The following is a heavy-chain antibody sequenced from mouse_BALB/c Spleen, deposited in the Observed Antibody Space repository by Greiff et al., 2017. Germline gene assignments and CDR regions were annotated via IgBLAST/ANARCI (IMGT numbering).Heavy chain of an antibody. D-gene: IGHD2-4*01. V-gene: IGHV1-82*01. Sequence: QVQLKESGPELVKPGASVKISCKASGYAFSSSWMNWVKQRPGQGLEWIGRIYPGDGDTNYNGKFKGKATLTADKSSSTAYMQLSSLTSVDSAVYFCARGPLDYEGNFDYWGQGTTLTVSS. CDR3: ARGPLDYEGNFDY. J-gene: IGHJ2*01. CDR1: GYAFSSSW. CDR2: IYPGDGDT.